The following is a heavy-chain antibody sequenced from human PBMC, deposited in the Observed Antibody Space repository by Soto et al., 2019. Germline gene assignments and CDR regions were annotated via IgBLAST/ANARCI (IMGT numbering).Heavy chain of an antibody. CDR3: ARHYEPPH. CDR1: GYTFTDYY. V-gene: IGHV1-2*06. D-gene: IGHD3-22*01. J-gene: IGHJ4*02. CDR2: INPNSGAT. Sequence: QVQLVQSGAEVKKPGASVRVSCKASGYTFTDYYIYWVRQAPGQGLEWMGRINPNSGATDHAQKFQGRVTMTRDTSISTAYMDLSSLRSDDTAVYYCARHYEPPHWGQGTLVTVSS.